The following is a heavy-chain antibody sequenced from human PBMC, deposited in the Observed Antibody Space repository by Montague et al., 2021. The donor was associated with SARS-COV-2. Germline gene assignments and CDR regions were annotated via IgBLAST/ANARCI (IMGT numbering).Heavy chain of an antibody. J-gene: IGHJ6*02. D-gene: IGHD2-21*01. CDR3: ARGGVLYCGGECSGYYDIDV. V-gene: IGHV4-34*01. CDR2: INHRGST. CDR1: GGSFSGYY. Sequence: SETLSLTCAVYGGSFSGYYWTWIRQPPGKGLEWIGEINHRGSTNYNPSLKSRVTISVDTSKNQFSLKLSSVTAADTAVYYCARGGVLYCGGECSGYYDIDVWGHGTTVTVSS.